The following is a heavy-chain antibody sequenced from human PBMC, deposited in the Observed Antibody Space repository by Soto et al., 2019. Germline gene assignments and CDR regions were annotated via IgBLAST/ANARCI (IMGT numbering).Heavy chain of an antibody. CDR3: ARATGADNEDS. V-gene: IGHV3-7*04. CDR1: GFTFSSYW. J-gene: IGHJ4*02. Sequence: EVQLVESGGGLVQPGGSLRLSCAASGFTFSSYWMSWVRQAPGRGLEWVGNIKEDGSEKYYVDSVNGRFTVSRDNANNSLYLQMNSLRPEDTAVYYCARATGADNEDSWGQGTLVTVSS. CDR2: IKEDGSEK. D-gene: IGHD3-10*01.